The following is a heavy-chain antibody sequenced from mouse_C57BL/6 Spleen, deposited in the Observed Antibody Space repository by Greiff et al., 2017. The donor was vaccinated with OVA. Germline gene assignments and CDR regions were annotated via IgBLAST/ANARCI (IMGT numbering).Heavy chain of an antibody. Sequence: QVQLQQSGAELVKPGASVKISCKASGYAFSSYWMNWVKQRPGKGLEWIGQIYPGDGDTNYNGKFKGKATLTADKSSSTAYRQLSSLTSEDSAVYFCARRDYYGSSNFDYWGQGTTLTVSS. J-gene: IGHJ2*01. V-gene: IGHV1-80*01. CDR3: ARRDYYGSSNFDY. CDR2: IYPGDGDT. D-gene: IGHD1-1*01. CDR1: GYAFSSYW.